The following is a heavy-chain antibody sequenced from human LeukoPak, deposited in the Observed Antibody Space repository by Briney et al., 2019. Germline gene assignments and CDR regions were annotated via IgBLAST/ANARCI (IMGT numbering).Heavy chain of an antibody. J-gene: IGHJ4*02. CDR2: MYHSGST. CDR3: ARVHGSPYHSSGYYYYFDY. CDR1: GGSISSYY. V-gene: IGHV4-38-2*02. Sequence: SETLSLTCTVSGGSISSYYWSWIRQPPGKGLEWIASMYHSGSTYYNPSLKSRVTISVDTSKNQFSLKLSSVTAADTAVYYCARVHGSPYHSSGYYYYFDYWGQGTLVTVSS. D-gene: IGHD3-22*01.